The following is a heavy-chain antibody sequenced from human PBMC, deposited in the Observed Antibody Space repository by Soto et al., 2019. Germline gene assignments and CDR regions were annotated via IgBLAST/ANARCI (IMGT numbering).Heavy chain of an antibody. Sequence: QVQLQESGPGLVKPSQTLSLTCTVSGGSISSGGYYWSWIRQHPGKGLEWIGYIYYSGSTYYNPSLRSRVTISVDTSKHQFSLKLSSVTAADTAVYYCARNSAAAVWVVAYWGQGTLVTVSS. J-gene: IGHJ4*02. CDR3: ARNSAAAVWVVAY. CDR1: GGSISSGGYY. CDR2: IYYSGST. D-gene: IGHD6-13*01. V-gene: IGHV4-31*03.